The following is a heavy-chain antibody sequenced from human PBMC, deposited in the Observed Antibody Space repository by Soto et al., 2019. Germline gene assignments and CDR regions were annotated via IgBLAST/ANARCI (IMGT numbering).Heavy chain of an antibody. CDR3: AAGGTRWLHSPFDY. V-gene: IGHV1-24*01. CDR1: GHTLTELS. D-gene: IGHD1-1*01. J-gene: IGHJ4*02. Sequence: QVQLLQSGAEVKKPGASVKVSCKVSGHTLTELSMPWVRQAPGRGLEWMGGFDPEDGETIFAQKFQGRVTMTEDTSTDSTYMELTSLRSEDTAVYYCAAGGTRWLHSPFDYWGQGTLVTISS. CDR2: FDPEDGET.